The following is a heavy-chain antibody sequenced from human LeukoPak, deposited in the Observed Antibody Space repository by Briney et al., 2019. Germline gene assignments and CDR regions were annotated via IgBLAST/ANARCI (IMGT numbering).Heavy chain of an antibody. CDR2: MNPNSGNT. Sequence: ASVKVSCKASGYTFTSYDINWVRQATGQGLEWMGWMNPNSGNTGYAQKFQGRVAITRDTSISTAYMELSRLRSDDTAVYYCARVPRNYYDSSGYLLYYFDYWGQGTLVTVSS. CDR1: GYTFTSYD. CDR3: ARVPRNYYDSSGYLLYYFDY. J-gene: IGHJ4*02. V-gene: IGHV1-8*03. D-gene: IGHD3-22*01.